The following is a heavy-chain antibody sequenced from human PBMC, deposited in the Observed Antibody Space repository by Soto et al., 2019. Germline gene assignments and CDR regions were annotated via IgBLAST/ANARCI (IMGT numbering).Heavy chain of an antibody. V-gene: IGHV1-69*06. D-gene: IGHD1-20*01. CDR1: GGTFSSYA. J-gene: IGHJ6*02. CDR2: IIPVFNSP. Sequence: QVQLVQSGAEVKRPGSAVKVSCKASGGTFSSYAFSWVRQAPGQGLEWMGGIIPVFNSPSLAPNLHGRVTVTADKSTSTAYMELSALRFEATAVYYCAIIGYNNDLDVWGQGTTVIVSS. CDR3: AIIGYNNDLDV.